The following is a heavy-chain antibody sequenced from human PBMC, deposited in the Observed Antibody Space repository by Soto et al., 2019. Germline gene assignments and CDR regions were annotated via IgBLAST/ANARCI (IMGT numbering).Heavy chain of an antibody. V-gene: IGHV1-46*01. Sequence: ASVKVSCKASGYTFTSYYMHWVRQAPGQGLEWMGIINPSGGSTSYAQKFQGRVTMTRDTSTSTVYMELSSLRSEDTAVYYCARGIGGATTRYYYYGMDVWGQGTTVTVSS. CDR1: GYTFTSYY. D-gene: IGHD1-26*01. CDR2: INPSGGST. J-gene: IGHJ6*02. CDR3: ARGIGGATTRYYYYGMDV.